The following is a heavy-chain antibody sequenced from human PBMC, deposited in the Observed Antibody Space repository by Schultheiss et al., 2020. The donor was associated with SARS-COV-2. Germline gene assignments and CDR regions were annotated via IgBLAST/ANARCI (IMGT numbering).Heavy chain of an antibody. D-gene: IGHD1-26*01. Sequence: SETLSLTCAVSGGSISSSNWWSWVRQPPGKGLEWIGEIYHSGSTNYNPSLKSRVTISVDTSKNQFSLKLSSVTAADTAVYYCAKRIVGATFDYWGQGTLVTVSS. CDR1: GGSISSSNW. J-gene: IGHJ4*02. CDR3: AKRIVGATFDY. V-gene: IGHV4-4*02. CDR2: IYHSGST.